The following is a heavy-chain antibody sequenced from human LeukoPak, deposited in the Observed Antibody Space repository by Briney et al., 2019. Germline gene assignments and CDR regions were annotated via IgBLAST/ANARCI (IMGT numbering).Heavy chain of an antibody. Sequence: GASVKVSCKASGYTFTSYGISWVRQAPGQGLEWMGWISAYNGNTNYAQKLQGRVTMTTDTSTSTAYMELRSLRSDDTAVYYCARDYYGSGAWGYFDYWGQGTLVTVSS. J-gene: IGHJ4*02. CDR2: ISAYNGNT. V-gene: IGHV1-18*01. CDR1: GYTFTSYG. D-gene: IGHD3-10*01. CDR3: ARDYYGSGAWGYFDY.